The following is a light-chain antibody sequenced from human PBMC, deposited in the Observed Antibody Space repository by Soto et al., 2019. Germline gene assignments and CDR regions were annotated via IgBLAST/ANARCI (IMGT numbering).Light chain of an antibody. CDR2: GAS. V-gene: IGKV3-15*01. CDR1: QSVSSD. CDR3: QQYNNWPPLT. Sequence: DIVVTQSPATLSVSPGERATLSCRASQSVSSDLAWYQQKPGQAPRLLIYGASTRATGIPARFSGSGSGTEFTLTNSSLQSEDFAVYYCQQYNNWPPLTFGGGTKVEIK. J-gene: IGKJ4*01.